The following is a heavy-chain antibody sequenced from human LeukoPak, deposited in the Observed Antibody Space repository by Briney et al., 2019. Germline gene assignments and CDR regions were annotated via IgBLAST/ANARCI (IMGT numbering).Heavy chain of an antibody. D-gene: IGHD4-11*01. Sequence: GGSLRLSCAASGFTFSSYAMSWVRQAPGKGLEWVSAISGSGGSTYYADSVKGRFTISRDNSKNTLYLQMNGLRAEDTAVYYCARRPDYTLYYFDYWGQGTLVTVSS. CDR1: GFTFSSYA. CDR3: ARRPDYTLYYFDY. J-gene: IGHJ4*02. V-gene: IGHV3-23*01. CDR2: ISGSGGST.